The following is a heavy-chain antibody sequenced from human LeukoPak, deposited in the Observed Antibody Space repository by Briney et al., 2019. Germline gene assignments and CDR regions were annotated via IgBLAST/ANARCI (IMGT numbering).Heavy chain of an antibody. Sequence: PSETLSLTCAVYGGSFSGYYWSWIRQPPGKELEWIGEINHSGSTNYNPSLKSRVTISVDTSKNQFSLKLTSVTAADTAVYYCAREGNYYGSGSYYYAYWGQGTLVTVSS. CDR3: AREGNYYGSGSYYYAY. CDR1: GGSFSGYY. D-gene: IGHD3-10*01. V-gene: IGHV4-34*01. CDR2: INHSGST. J-gene: IGHJ4*02.